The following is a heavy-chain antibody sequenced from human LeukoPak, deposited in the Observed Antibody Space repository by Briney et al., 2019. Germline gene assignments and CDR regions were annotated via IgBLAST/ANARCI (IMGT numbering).Heavy chain of an antibody. CDR2: INSSSSYI. Sequence: GGSLSFSCAASGFTFSSYSMNWVRQAPGKGLEWVSSINSSSSYIYYADSVKGRFTISRDNAKNSLYLQMNSLRAEDTAVYYCAGIIDIAARPTDYWGQGTLVTVSS. CDR1: GFTFSSYS. CDR3: AGIIDIAARPTDY. J-gene: IGHJ4*02. D-gene: IGHD6-6*01. V-gene: IGHV3-21*01.